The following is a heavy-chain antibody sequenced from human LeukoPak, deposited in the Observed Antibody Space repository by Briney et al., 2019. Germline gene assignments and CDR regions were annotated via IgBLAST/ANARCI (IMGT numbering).Heavy chain of an antibody. CDR1: GFTVSSNY. D-gene: IGHD3-22*01. CDR3: ARGRYYYNSSGYIDY. J-gene: IGHJ4*02. Sequence: GGSLRLSCAASGFTVSSNYMSWVRQAPGKGLEWVALISYNGTNEYYADSVKGRFTISRDNSKNSLYLQMNSLRAVDTAVYYCARGRYYYNSSGYIDYWGQGTLVTVSS. V-gene: IGHV3-30-3*01. CDR2: ISYNGTNE.